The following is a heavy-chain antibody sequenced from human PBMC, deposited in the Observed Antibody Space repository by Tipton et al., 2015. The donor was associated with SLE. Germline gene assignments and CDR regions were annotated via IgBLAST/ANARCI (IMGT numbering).Heavy chain of an antibody. J-gene: IGHJ4*02. V-gene: IGHV3-48*03. CDR2: ISSSGSTI. D-gene: IGHD6-6*01. CDR3: ARGPVGSSSFDY. Sequence: SLRLSCAASGFTFSSYEMNWVRQAPGKGLEWVSYISSSGSTIYYADSVKGRFTISRDNAKNSLYLQMNSLRAEDTAVYYCARGPVGSSSFDYWDQGTLVTVSS. CDR1: GFTFSSYE.